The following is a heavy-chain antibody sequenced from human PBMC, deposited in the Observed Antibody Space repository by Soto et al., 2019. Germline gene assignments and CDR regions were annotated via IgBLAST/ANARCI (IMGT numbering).Heavy chain of an antibody. CDR3: AKDSGLPGFGLLLHAFDI. D-gene: IGHD3-10*01. CDR2: ISGSLGSA. Sequence: EMLLLESGGDLGQPGGSLRLSCAVSGFTFNDYAMSWVRQAPGKGLEWVSTISGSLGSAFYAASVEGRFTISRDNSNNTLYLQRNSLRVDDTAIYYCAKDSGLPGFGLLLHAFDIWGHGTMVTVSS. CDR1: GFTFNDYA. J-gene: IGHJ3*02. V-gene: IGHV3-23*01.